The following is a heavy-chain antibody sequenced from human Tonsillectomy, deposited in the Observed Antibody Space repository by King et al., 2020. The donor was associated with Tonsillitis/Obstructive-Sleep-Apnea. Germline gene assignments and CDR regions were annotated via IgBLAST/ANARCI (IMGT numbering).Heavy chain of an antibody. V-gene: IGHV5-51*01. CDR3: ATRIVVPQNNAFDI. D-gene: IGHD1-26*01. J-gene: IGHJ3*02. CDR2: IYPGDSDT. Sequence: QLVQSGAEVKKSGESLKISCKGSGYSFTNYWIGWVRQMPGKGLEWMGIIYPGDSDTRYSPSFQGQVTISADKTISTAYLQWSSLKASETAMYDCATRIVVPQNNAFDIWGQETMVIVSS. CDR1: GYSFTNYW.